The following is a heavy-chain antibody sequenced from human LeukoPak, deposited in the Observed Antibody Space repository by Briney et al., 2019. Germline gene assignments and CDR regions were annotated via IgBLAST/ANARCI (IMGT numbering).Heavy chain of an antibody. V-gene: IGHV3-7*01. CDR1: GFAFSDHW. D-gene: IGHD6-6*01. CDR2: INHDESKK. J-gene: IGHJ4*02. CDR3: AISTYSSSPY. Sequence: PGGSLRLSCAASGFAFSDHWMIWVRQAPGKGVEWVANINHDESKKYYVDSVEGRFTISRDNAKNSLYLQMNSLRAEDTAVYYCAISTYSSSPYWGQGTLVTVSS.